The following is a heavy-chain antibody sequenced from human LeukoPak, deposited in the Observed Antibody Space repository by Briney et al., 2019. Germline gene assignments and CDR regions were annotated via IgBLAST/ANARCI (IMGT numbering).Heavy chain of an antibody. V-gene: IGHV3-7*04. J-gene: IGHJ4*02. CDR2: IKQDGSEK. CDR3: AGNNDDDDRDDFDY. CDR1: GFTFSNYW. D-gene: IGHD1-1*01. Sequence: GDSLRLSCAASGFTFSNYWMTWVRQAPGRGPEWVANIKQDGSEKYYVDSVEGRFTISRDNAKNSLYLQLNSLRAEDTAVYYCAGNNDDDDRDDFDYWGPGTLVTVSS.